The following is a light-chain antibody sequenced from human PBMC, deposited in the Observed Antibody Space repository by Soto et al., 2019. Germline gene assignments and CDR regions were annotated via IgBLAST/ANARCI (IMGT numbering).Light chain of an antibody. CDR2: DAS. J-gene: IGKJ5*01. Sequence: EIVSTQSPATLSLSPGERATLSCRASQSISSYLAWYQQKPGQAPRLLIYDASNRATDIPARFSGSGSGTDFTLTISSLEPEDCAVYYCQQRSNWPPITFGQGTRLEIK. CDR3: QQRSNWPPIT. V-gene: IGKV3-11*01. CDR1: QSISSY.